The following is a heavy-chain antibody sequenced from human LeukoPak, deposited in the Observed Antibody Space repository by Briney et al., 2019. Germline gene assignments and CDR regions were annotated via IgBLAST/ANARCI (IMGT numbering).Heavy chain of an antibody. J-gene: IGHJ5*02. Sequence: PGGSLRLSCAASGFIVSSNYMSWVCQAPGKGLEWVSVMFSGGRTYYADSVKGRFTISRDNSKNTLDLQMNSLRAEDTAVYYCARDLEGAGWFDPWGQGTLVTVSS. CDR2: MFSGGRT. CDR3: ARDLEGAGWFDP. D-gene: IGHD1-1*01. CDR1: GFIVSSNY. V-gene: IGHV3-53*05.